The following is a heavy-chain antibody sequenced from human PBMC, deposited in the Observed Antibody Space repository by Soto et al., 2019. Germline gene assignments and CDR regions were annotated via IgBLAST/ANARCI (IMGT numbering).Heavy chain of an antibody. J-gene: IGHJ6*02. D-gene: IGHD6-13*01. CDR3: ARDRPSSSWFTSKVYYHYGMDV. Sequence: GRSLELSCAASGFNFSSYAMSWVRHSPGKEMEXVPAISGSGGSTYYADSVKGRFTISRDNSKNTLYLQMNSLRAEDTAVYYCARDRPSSSWFTSKVYYHYGMDVWGQGTTVTVSS. CDR1: GFNFSSYA. V-gene: IGHV3-23*01. CDR2: ISGSGGST.